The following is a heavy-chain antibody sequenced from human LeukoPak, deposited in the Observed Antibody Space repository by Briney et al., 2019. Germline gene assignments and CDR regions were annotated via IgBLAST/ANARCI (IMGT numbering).Heavy chain of an antibody. CDR2: TSAYNGDT. V-gene: IGHV1-18*01. CDR1: GYTFSNYG. J-gene: IGHJ4*02. Sequence: GASVKVSCKTSGYTFSNYGITWVRQAPGQGLEWLGWTSAYNGDTNYAQKVQGRVTMTIDTSTRTAYMELRSLRSDDTAVYYCARGGRHYYDSSGSPFDYWGQGALVTVSS. CDR3: ARGGRHYYDSSGSPFDY. D-gene: IGHD3-22*01.